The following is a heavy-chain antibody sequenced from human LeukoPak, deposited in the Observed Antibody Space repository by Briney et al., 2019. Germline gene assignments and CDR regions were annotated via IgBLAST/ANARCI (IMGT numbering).Heavy chain of an antibody. V-gene: IGHV3-23*01. Sequence: GGSLRLSCAASGFTFSSYAMSWVRQAPGKGLEWVSAISGSCGSTYYADSVKGRFTISRDNSKSTLYLQMNSLRAEDTAVYYCAKVPGVVVITYFDYWGQGTLVTVSS. D-gene: IGHD3-22*01. CDR3: AKVPGVVVITYFDY. CDR2: ISGSCGST. CDR1: GFTFSSYA. J-gene: IGHJ4*02.